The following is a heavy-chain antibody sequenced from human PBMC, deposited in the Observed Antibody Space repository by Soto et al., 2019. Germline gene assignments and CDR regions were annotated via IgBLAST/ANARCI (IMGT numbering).Heavy chain of an antibody. CDR1: GLTFSSYG. CDR3: AQSGYENYYYYYMVV. Sequence: QPGGSLRLSCVASGLTFSSYGMNWVRQAPGKGLEWVSGISGSGGSTNHADSVKGRFTISRDNPKNTLYLQMNSLRADDTAVYYYAQSGYENYYYYYMVVWGKGTTVTVSS. V-gene: IGHV3-23*01. D-gene: IGHD5-12*01. J-gene: IGHJ6*03. CDR2: ISGSGGST.